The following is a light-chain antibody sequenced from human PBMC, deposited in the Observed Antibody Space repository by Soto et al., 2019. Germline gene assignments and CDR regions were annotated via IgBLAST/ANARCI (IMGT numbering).Light chain of an antibody. J-gene: IGLJ3*02. CDR3: SSYTIKNTWV. CDR2: EVT. Sequence: QSALTQPASVTGSPGQSITISCTGTTSDVGGYDRVSWFQQYPGTAPKLMIYEVTNRPSGVSDRFSGSKSVNTVSLTISGLQPEDEADYYCSSYTIKNTWVFGGGTKLTVL. V-gene: IGLV2-14*01. CDR1: TSDVGGYDR.